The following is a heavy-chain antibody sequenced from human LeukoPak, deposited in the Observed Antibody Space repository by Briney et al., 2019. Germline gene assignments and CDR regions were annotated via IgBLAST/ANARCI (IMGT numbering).Heavy chain of an antibody. V-gene: IGHV3-43*01. CDR2: ISWDGGST. J-gene: IGHJ4*02. Sequence: PGGSLRLSCAASGFTFDDYTMHWVRQAPGKGLEWVSLISWDGGSTYYADSVKGRFTISRDNAKNSLYLQMNSLRAEDTAVYHCAREAYYHDSSGYYYVVDYWGQGTLVTVSS. CDR1: GFTFDDYT. D-gene: IGHD3-22*01. CDR3: AREAYYHDSSGYYYVVDY.